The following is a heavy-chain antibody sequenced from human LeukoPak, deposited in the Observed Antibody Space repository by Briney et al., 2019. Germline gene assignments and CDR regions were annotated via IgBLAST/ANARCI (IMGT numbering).Heavy chain of an antibody. V-gene: IGHV3-64*01. D-gene: IGHD3-22*01. CDR3: ARVWYYDSSGYYFDY. J-gene: IGHJ4*02. CDR2: ISSNGGST. Sequence: RGSLRLSCAASGFTFSSYAMHWVRQAPGKGLEYVSAISSNGGSTYYANSVKGRFTISRDNSKNTLYLQMGSLRAEDMAVYYCARVWYYDSSGYYFDYWGQGTLVTVSS. CDR1: GFTFSSYA.